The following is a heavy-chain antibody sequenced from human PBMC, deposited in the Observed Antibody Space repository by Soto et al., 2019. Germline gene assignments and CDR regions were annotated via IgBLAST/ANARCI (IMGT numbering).Heavy chain of an antibody. Sequence: QVQLVESGGGVVQPGRSLRLSCAASGFTFSSYGMHWVRQAPGKGLEWVAVIWYDGSNKYYADSVKGRFTISRDNSKHTLYLQMNSLRAEDTAVYYCARGGVEQLVSRYYYYGMDVWGQGTTVTVSS. CDR1: GFTFSSYG. CDR2: IWYDGSNK. D-gene: IGHD6-6*01. V-gene: IGHV3-33*01. J-gene: IGHJ6*02. CDR3: ARGGVEQLVSRYYYYGMDV.